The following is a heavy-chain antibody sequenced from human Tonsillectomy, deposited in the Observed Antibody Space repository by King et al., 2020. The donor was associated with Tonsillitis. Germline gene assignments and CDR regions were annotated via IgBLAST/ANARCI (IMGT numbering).Heavy chain of an antibody. Sequence: QLVQSGAEVKKPGASVKVSCKASGYTFTDYYMHWVRQAPGQGLEWMGGNNPNSGGTNYAKNFQGRVSMTRDKSISPACMELSRLGFYETAVYYCARDQHVDTAMVLAVFAYWGQGTVVTVSS. D-gene: IGHD5-18*01. J-gene: IGHJ4*02. CDR2: NNPNSGGT. V-gene: IGHV1-2*02. CDR1: GYTFTDYY. CDR3: ARDQHVDTAMVLAVFAY.